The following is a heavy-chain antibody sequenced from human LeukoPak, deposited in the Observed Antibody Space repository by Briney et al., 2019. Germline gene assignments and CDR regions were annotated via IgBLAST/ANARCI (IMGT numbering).Heavy chain of an antibody. CDR2: IYYSGST. J-gene: IGHJ3*02. CDR1: GGSINSYY. D-gene: IGHD3-3*01. CDR3: ARNSYDFWSGYYRDAFDI. Sequence: MPSETLSLTCTVSGGSINSYYWSWIRQPPGKGLEWIGYIYYSGSTNYNPSLKSRVTISVDTSKNQFSLKLSSVTATDTAVYYCARNSYDFWSGYYRDAFDIWGQGTMVTVSS. V-gene: IGHV4-59*08.